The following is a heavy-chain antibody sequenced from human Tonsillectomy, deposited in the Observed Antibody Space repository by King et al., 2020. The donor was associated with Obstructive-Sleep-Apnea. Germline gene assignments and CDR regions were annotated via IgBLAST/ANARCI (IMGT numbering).Heavy chain of an antibody. CDR1: GFTFSSYV. CDR2: VSGGGGST. CDR3: AKGISIFGVVDPAFDY. J-gene: IGHJ4*02. Sequence: VQLVESGGGLVQPGGSLRLSCAASGFTFSSYVMSWVRQAPGKGLEWVSGVSGGGGSTYYADSVKGRFTISRDNSKNTLYLQLNSLRAEDTAVYYCAKGISIFGVVDPAFDYWGQGTLVTVSS. V-gene: IGHV3-23*04. D-gene: IGHD3-3*01.